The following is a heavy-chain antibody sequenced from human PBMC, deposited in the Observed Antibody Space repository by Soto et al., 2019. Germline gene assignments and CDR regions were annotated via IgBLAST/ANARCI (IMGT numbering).Heavy chain of an antibody. V-gene: IGHV4-61*05. J-gene: IGHJ4*02. D-gene: IGHD3-10*01. CDR2: IYYSGST. CDR3: ARAPRGNYGYPSYFDY. CDR1: GGSISSTTYY. Sequence: PSETLSLTCTVSGGSISSTTYYWGWIRQPPGKGLEWIGYIYYSGSTNYNPSLKSRVTISVDTSKNQFSLKLSSVTAADTAVYYCARAPRGNYGYPSYFDYWGQGTLVTSPQ.